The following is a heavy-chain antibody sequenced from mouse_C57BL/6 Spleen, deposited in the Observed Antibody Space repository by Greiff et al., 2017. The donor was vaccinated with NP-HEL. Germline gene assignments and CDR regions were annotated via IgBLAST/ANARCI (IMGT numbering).Heavy chain of an antibody. J-gene: IGHJ4*01. CDR2: FYPGSGSI. CDR1: GYTFTEYT. Sequence: QVQLKESGAELVKPGASVKLSCKASGYTFTEYTIHWVKQRSGQGLEWIGWFYPGSGSIKYNEKFKDKATLTADKSSSTVYMELSRLTSEDSAVYFCARHEDKYGYDDGYAMDYWGQGTSVTVSS. CDR3: ARHEDKYGYDDGYAMDY. V-gene: IGHV1-62-2*01. D-gene: IGHD2-2*01.